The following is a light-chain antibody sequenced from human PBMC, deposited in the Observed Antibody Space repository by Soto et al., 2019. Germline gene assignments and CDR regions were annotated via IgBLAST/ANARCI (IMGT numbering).Light chain of an antibody. CDR3: QQYNDWPRN. Sequence: EVVMTQSPATLSVSPGERATLSCRASQSVRSHLAWYQQKPGQAPSLLIFGASTRATGVPARFSGSESGTEFTLTISSLQSEDVAAYFCQQYNDWPRNFCGGT. J-gene: IGKJ4*01. CDR1: QSVRSH. V-gene: IGKV3-15*01. CDR2: GAS.